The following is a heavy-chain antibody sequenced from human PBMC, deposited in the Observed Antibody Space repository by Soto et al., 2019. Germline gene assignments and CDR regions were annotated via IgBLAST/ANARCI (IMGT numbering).Heavy chain of an antibody. V-gene: IGHV3-33*01. D-gene: IGHD5-12*01. Sequence: PGGSLRLSCAASGFTFSSYGMHWVRQAPGKGLEWVAVIWYDGSNKYYADSVKGRFTISRDNSKNTLYLQMNSLRAEDTAVYYCARDGRGRLRASYFDYWGQGTLVTVSS. CDR3: ARDGRGRLRASYFDY. CDR2: IWYDGSNK. J-gene: IGHJ4*02. CDR1: GFTFSSYG.